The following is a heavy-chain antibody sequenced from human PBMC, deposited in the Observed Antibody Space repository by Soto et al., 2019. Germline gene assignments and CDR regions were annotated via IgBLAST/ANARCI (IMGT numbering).Heavy chain of an antibody. CDR2: ISAYNGNT. J-gene: IGHJ6*02. Sequence: ASVKVSCKASGYTFTSYGISWVRQAPGQGLEWMGWISAYNGNTNYAQKLQGRVTMTTDTSTSTAYMELRSLRSDDTAVYYCARDIWFGELFYYYYGMDVWGRGTTVTVSS. CDR1: GYTFTSYG. CDR3: ARDIWFGELFYYYYGMDV. D-gene: IGHD3-10*01. V-gene: IGHV1-18*01.